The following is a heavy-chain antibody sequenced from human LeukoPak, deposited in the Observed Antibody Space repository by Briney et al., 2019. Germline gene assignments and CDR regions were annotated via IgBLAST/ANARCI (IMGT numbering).Heavy chain of an antibody. CDR2: ISAYNVNT. Sequence: ASVKVSCKASGYTFTRYGISWVRQAPGQGLEWMGWISAYNVNTNDAQKLRGRVTMTTDTSTTTAYMELRSLRSDDTAVYYCARVPVSGPGARFDYWGQGTLVTVSS. CDR1: GYTFTRYG. CDR3: ARVPVSGPGARFDY. J-gene: IGHJ4*02. D-gene: IGHD4-11*01. V-gene: IGHV1-18*01.